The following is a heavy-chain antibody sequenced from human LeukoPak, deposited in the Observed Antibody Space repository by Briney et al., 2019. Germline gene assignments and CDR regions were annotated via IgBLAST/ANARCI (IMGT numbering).Heavy chain of an antibody. J-gene: IGHJ4*02. D-gene: IGHD1-26*01. CDR1: GFTFSSYA. Sequence: GGALRLSCAASGFTFSSYAMSWVRQAPGEGLEWVSTISGSGCVTYYPHSVRGRFTISRDNSKNTLHLQTDSLRAEDTAIYYCAKWPEGATPKFHYWGQGTLVTVSS. CDR3: AKWPEGATPKFHY. V-gene: IGHV3-23*01. CDR2: ISGSGCVT.